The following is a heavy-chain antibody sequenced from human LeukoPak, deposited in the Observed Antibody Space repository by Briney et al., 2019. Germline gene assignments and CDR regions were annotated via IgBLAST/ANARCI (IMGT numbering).Heavy chain of an antibody. Sequence: PSETLSLTCAVSGYSISSGYYWGWIRQPPGKGLEWIGSIYHSGSTYYNPSLKSRVTISVDTSKNQFSLKLSPVTAADTAVYYCARGISGWYEFDYWGQGTLVTVSS. CDR3: ARGISGWYEFDY. D-gene: IGHD6-19*01. CDR2: IYHSGST. V-gene: IGHV4-38-2*01. J-gene: IGHJ4*02. CDR1: GYSISSGYY.